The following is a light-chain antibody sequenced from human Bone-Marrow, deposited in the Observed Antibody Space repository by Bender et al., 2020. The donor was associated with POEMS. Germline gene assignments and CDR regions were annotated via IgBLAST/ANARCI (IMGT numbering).Light chain of an antibody. CDR2: DVF. J-gene: IGLJ3*02. CDR1: DSDVGGYSF. V-gene: IGLV2-14*01. Sequence: QSALTQSASVSWSPGQSITISCTGTDSDVGGYSFVSWYQQLPGKAPKLIIYDVFNRPSGVPDRFSGSKSGTSASLAITGLQSDDEAIYFCVAWDASLNGWVFGGGTKLTVL. CDR3: VAWDASLNGWV.